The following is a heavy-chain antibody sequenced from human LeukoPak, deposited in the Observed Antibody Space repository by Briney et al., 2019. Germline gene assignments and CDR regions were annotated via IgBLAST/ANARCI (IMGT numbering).Heavy chain of an antibody. J-gene: IGHJ4*02. V-gene: IGHV4-39*07. CDR3: ARGEFRGACDY. CDR2: IYYSGST. D-gene: IGHD3-16*01. Sequence: WVRQPPGKGLEWIGSIYYSGSTYYNPSLKSRVTISVDASKNQFSLKLSSVTAADTAVYYCARGEFRGACDYWGQGTLVTVSS.